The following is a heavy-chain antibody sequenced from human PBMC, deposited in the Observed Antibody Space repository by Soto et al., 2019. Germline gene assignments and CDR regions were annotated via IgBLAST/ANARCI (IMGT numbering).Heavy chain of an antibody. CDR2: IYYSGRT. V-gene: IGHV4-31*03. J-gene: IGHJ4*02. CDR3: ARFAKEENPKVGSWYYFDY. CDR1: GGSISSGGYF. Sequence: QVQLQESGPGLVKPSQTLSLTCTVSGGSISSGGYFWSLVRQHPGKGLEGIGNIYYSGRTYYNPSLKSRVTISVDTSKNQFSLNLSSVTAADTAVYYCARFAKEENPKVGSWYYFDYWGQGTRVTVSS. D-gene: IGHD6-13*01.